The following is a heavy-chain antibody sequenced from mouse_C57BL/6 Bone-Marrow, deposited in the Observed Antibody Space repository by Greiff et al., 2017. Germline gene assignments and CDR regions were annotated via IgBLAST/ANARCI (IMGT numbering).Heavy chain of an antibody. V-gene: IGHV2-6-1*01. J-gene: IGHJ4*01. CDR3: ARHGGDY. Sequence: VMLVESGPGLVAPSQSLSITCTVSGFSLPSYGVHLVRQPPAKGLEWLVVLWSDGSTTYNSALKTRLSISKDNSKSQVFLKMNSLQTDDTAMYYCARHGGDYWGQGTSVTVSS. CDR2: LWSDGST. CDR1: GFSLPSYG.